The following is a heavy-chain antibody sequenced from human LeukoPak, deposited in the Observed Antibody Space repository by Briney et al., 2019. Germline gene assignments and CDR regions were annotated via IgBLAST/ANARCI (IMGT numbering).Heavy chain of an antibody. CDR1: GFTFDDYA. CDR2: VSWNGGSI. Sequence: GGSLRLSCTASGFTFDDYAMRWVRQAPGKGLEWVSSVSWNGGSIGYVDSVKGRFTISRDDAKNSLYLQMNSLRPEDTALYYCAKGIAPPSSGTFDYWGQGTLVTVSS. D-gene: IGHD6-19*01. J-gene: IGHJ4*02. V-gene: IGHV3-9*01. CDR3: AKGIAPPSSGTFDY.